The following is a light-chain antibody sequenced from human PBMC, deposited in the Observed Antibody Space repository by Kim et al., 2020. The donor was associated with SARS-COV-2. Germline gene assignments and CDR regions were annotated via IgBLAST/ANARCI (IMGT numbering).Light chain of an antibody. V-gene: IGLV10-54*04. Sequence: RQTATLPCTGNSNNVGNEGAAWLQQHQGHPPKLLSYRNNNRPSGISDRFSASRSGNTASLTITGLQPEDEADYYCSTWDNSLSAWVFGGGTQLTVL. CDR3: STWDNSLSAWV. CDR1: SNNVGNEG. J-gene: IGLJ3*02. CDR2: RNN.